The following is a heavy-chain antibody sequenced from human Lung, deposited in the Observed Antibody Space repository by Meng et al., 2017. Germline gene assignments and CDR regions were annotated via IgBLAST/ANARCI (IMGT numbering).Heavy chain of an antibody. V-gene: IGHV4-4*03. Sequence: LAGGGPGRGRPPGALPLPCAFSGGSMTSSHWWSWVRQPPGKGLEWIGEIYHSGSTNYNPSLKSRVTISVHKSKNQFSLKLSYVTAADTAVYYCARRGLWLDPQNFDYWGQGTLVTVSS. CDR2: IYHSGST. CDR3: ARRGLWLDPQNFDY. CDR1: GGSMTSSHW. J-gene: IGHJ4*02. D-gene: IGHD6-19*01.